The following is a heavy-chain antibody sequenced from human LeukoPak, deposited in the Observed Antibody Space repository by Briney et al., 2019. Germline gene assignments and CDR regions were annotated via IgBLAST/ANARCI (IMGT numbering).Heavy chain of an antibody. CDR2: IYYSGST. D-gene: IGHD3-10*01. V-gene: IGHV4-59*01. CDR1: GGSISSYY. Sequence: SETLSLTCTVSGGSISSYYWSWIRQPPGKGLEWIGYIYYSGSTNYNPSLKSRVTISVDTSKNQFSLKLSSVTAADTAVYYCARDYYDSGSSALWGQGTLVTVSS. J-gene: IGHJ4*02. CDR3: ARDYYDSGSSAL.